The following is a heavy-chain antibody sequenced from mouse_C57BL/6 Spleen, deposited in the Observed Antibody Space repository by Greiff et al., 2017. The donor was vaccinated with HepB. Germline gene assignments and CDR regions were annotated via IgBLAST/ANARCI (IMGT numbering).Heavy chain of an antibody. D-gene: IGHD1-1*01. V-gene: IGHV3-1*01. CDR2: ISYSGST. J-gene: IGHJ4*01. CDR3: ARGDYGEAMDY. Sequence: EVQLQQSGPGMVKPSQSLSLTCTVTGYSITSGYDWHWIRHFPGNKLEWMGYISYSGSTNYNPSLKSRLSITHDTSKNHFFLKLNSVTTEDTATYYCARGDYGEAMDYWGQGTSVTVSS. CDR1: GYSITSGYD.